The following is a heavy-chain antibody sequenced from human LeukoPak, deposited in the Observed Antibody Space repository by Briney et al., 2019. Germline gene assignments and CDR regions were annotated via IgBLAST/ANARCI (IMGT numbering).Heavy chain of an antibody. V-gene: IGHV1-46*01. Sequence: GASVKVSCKASGYTFTSYYMHWVRQAPGQGLEWMGIINTSCGSTSYAQKFQGRVTMTRDTSTSTVYMELSSLRSEDTAVYYSARNVGGNDFWSAYTFHWGQGTLVTVSS. J-gene: IGHJ4*02. CDR1: GYTFTSYY. D-gene: IGHD3-3*01. CDR3: ARNVGGNDFWSAYTFH. CDR2: INTSCGST.